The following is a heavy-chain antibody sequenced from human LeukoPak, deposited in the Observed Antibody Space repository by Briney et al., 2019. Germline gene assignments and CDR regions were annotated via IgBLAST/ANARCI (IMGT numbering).Heavy chain of an antibody. V-gene: IGHV3-30*18. J-gene: IGHJ4*02. D-gene: IGHD3-9*01. Sequence: GRSLRLSCAASGFTFSNYGMHWVRQAPGKGLEWVAVISYDGGNKHYADPVKGRFTISRDNSKNTLYLQMNSLRAGDTAVYYCAKDRSTSNIQTGYQDKWGQGTLVTVSS. CDR2: ISYDGGNK. CDR1: GFTFSNYG. CDR3: AKDRSTSNIQTGYQDK.